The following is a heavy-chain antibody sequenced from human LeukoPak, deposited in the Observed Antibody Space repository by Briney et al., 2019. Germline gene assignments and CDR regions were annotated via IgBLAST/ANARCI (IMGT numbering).Heavy chain of an antibody. V-gene: IGHV1-69*04. CDR1: GGTFSSYA. Sequence: ASVKVSCKASGGTFSSYAISWVRQAPGQGLEWMGRITPILGIANYAQKFQGRVTITADKSTSTAYMELSSLRSEDTAVYYCARVGESSSWYNWGQGTLVTVSS. CDR2: ITPILGIA. CDR3: ARVGESSSWYN. J-gene: IGHJ4*02. D-gene: IGHD6-13*01.